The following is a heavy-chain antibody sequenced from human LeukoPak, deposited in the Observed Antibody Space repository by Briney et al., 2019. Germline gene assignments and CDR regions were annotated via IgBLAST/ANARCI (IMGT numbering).Heavy chain of an antibody. V-gene: IGHV5-51*01. Sequence: GESLKISCKGSGYSFTSYWIGWVRQMPGKGLEWMGIIYPGDSDTRYSPSFRGQVTISADKSISTAYLQWSSLKASDTAMYYCARRSLVRGASRYYYYYMDVWGKGTTVTISS. CDR2: IYPGDSDT. J-gene: IGHJ6*03. D-gene: IGHD3-10*01. CDR3: ARRSLVRGASRYYYYYMDV. CDR1: GYSFTSYW.